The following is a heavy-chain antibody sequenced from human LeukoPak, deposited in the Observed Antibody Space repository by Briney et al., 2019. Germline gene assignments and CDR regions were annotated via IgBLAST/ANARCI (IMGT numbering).Heavy chain of an antibody. CDR1: GFTFSSYA. CDR3: ARIIYSGSYRFDY. CDR2: LSSSSSYI. J-gene: IGHJ4*02. V-gene: IGHV3-21*01. D-gene: IGHD1-26*01. Sequence: GGSLRLSCAASGFTFSSYAMSWVRQVPGKGLEWVSFLSSSSSYIYYAASVKGRFTISRDNAKNSLYLQMNSRRAEDTAVYYCARIIYSGSYRFDYWGQGTLVTVSS.